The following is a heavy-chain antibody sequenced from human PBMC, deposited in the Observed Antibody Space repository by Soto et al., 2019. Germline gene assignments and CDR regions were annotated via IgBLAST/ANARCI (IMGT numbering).Heavy chain of an antibody. CDR1: GYTFNNYA. Sequence: GASVKVSCKASGYTFNNYAIHWVSQAPGRSLEWMGWINAGNGNTKYSPKFQGRVTITRDTSASTVYMELSSLISEDTAVYYCAREFPSLSSSWREYFQYWGQGTLVTVSS. D-gene: IGHD6-13*01. V-gene: IGHV1-3*01. CDR3: AREFPSLSSSWREYFQY. J-gene: IGHJ1*01. CDR2: INAGNGNT.